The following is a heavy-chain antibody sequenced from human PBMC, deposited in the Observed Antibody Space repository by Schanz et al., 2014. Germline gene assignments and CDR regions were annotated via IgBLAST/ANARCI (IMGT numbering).Heavy chain of an antibody. Sequence: AQLVESGGGVVQPGGSLRLSCAASRFAFSNCGMHWVRQAPGKGLEWVSSLSGGSSYIFYADSVKGRFTISRDNARYSLYLEMNSLRAEDTAVYYCARDPNSVNEIDYWGQGTLVTVSS. CDR1: RFAFSNCG. V-gene: IGHV3-21*01. J-gene: IGHJ4*02. CDR3: ARDPNSVNEIDY. D-gene: IGHD5-12*01. CDR2: LSGGSSYI.